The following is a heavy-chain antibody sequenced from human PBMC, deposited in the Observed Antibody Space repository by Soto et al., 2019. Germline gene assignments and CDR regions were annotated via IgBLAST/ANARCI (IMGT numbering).Heavy chain of an antibody. Sequence: LSLTCTVSGGSISSGGYYWSWIRQHPGKGLEWIGYIYYSGSTYYNPSLKSRVTISVDTSKNQFSLKLSSVTAADTVVYYCARGRTSSPTPGDYWGQGTLVTVSS. CDR1: GGSISSGGYY. D-gene: IGHD2-2*01. V-gene: IGHV4-31*03. J-gene: IGHJ4*02. CDR2: IYYSGST. CDR3: ARGRTSSPTPGDY.